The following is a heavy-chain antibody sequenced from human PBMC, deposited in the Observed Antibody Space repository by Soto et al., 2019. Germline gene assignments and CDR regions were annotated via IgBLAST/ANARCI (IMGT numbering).Heavy chain of an antibody. CDR1: GFVYSQYA. CDR2: IWNDGSQK. J-gene: IGHJ2*01. V-gene: IGHV3-33*01. CDR3: VRGIPSQYSSTWLYWHFDL. D-gene: IGHD6-13*01. Sequence: VQLVESGGGVVQPGRSLRLSCEAAGFVYSQYAMHWVRQAPGKGPVWFALIWNDGSQKNDVDSVKGRFTISRDNSKNTLNLQMNSLRADDTAMYFCVRGIPSQYSSTWLYWHFDLWGPGTLVTVSP.